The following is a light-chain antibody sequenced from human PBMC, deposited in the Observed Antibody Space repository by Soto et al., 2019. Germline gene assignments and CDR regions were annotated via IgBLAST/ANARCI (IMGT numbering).Light chain of an antibody. Sequence: EIVLTQSPGTLSLSPGERATLSCRASQSVSSYLAWYQQTPGQAPRLLIYDASNRATGIPARFSVSGSGTDFALTLSILEPEDEAVSVCQHRNNCPPIFTFGPGTKVDIK. CDR3: QHRNNCPPIFT. CDR2: DAS. V-gene: IGKV3-11*01. J-gene: IGKJ3*01. CDR1: QSVSSY.